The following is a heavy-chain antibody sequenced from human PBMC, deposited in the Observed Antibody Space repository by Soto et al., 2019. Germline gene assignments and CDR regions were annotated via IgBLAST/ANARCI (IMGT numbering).Heavy chain of an antibody. CDR1: GYTFTSYG. CDR3: ARDSPRYCSGGSCYDY. V-gene: IGHV1-18*04. Sequence: QVQLVQSGAEVKKPGASVKVSCKASGYTFTSYGISWVRQAPGQGLEWMGWISAYNGNTNYAQKLQGRVTMTTDTSTSTAYMELSRLRSDDTAVYYCARDSPRYCSGGSCYDYWGQGTLVTVSS. CDR2: ISAYNGNT. D-gene: IGHD2-15*01. J-gene: IGHJ4*02.